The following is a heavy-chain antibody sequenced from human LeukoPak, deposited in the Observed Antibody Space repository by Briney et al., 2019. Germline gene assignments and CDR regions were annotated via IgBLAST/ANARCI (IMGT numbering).Heavy chain of an antibody. CDR2: IQKDGSEK. CDR3: AKAPRFGDHAAEYFYYYMDV. CDR1: GFTFSSYW. J-gene: IGHJ6*03. V-gene: IGHV3-7*03. Sequence: GGSLRLSCAASGFTFSSYWMSWVRQAPGKGLEWVANIQKDGSEKYYGDSVKGRFTISRDNSKNTLYVQMNSLRVDDTAVYYCAKAPRFGDHAAEYFYYYMDVWGKGTTVTVSS. D-gene: IGHD3-16*01.